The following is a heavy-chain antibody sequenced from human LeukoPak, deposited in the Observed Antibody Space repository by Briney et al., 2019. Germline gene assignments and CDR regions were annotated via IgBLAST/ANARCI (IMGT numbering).Heavy chain of an antibody. J-gene: IGHJ5*02. CDR1: GGSISSYY. CDR2: IYTSGST. D-gene: IGHD3-10*01. Sequence: SETLSLTCTVSGGSISSYYWSWIRQPAGKGLEWIGRIYTSGSTNYNPSPKSRVTMSVDTSKNQFSLKLSSVTAADTAVYYCARERLLWFGESPFDPWGQGTLVTVSS. CDR3: ARERLLWFGESPFDP. V-gene: IGHV4-4*07.